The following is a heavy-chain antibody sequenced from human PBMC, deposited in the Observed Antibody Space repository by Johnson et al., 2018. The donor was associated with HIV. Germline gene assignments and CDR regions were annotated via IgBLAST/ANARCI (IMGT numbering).Heavy chain of an antibody. CDR3: ASQLGATGAFDI. J-gene: IGHJ3*02. V-gene: IGHV3-7*05. CDR1: GFTFSGYW. Sequence: VQLVESGGGLVQPGGSLRLSCAASGFTFSGYWMSWVRQAPGKGLEWVANIKQDGSQKYYVDSVKGRFTISRDNAKNSVYLQMNSLRAEDTALYYCASQLGATGAFDIWGQGTMVTVSS. CDR2: IKQDGSQK. D-gene: IGHD1-26*01.